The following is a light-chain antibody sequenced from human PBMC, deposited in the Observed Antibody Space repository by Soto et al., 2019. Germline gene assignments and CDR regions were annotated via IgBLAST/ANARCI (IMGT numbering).Light chain of an antibody. V-gene: IGLV1-40*01. CDR3: QSYDISLIIV. CDR1: SSNIGAGYD. Sequence: QSVLTQPPSVSGAPGQRVTISCTGSSSNIGAGYDVHWYQQLPGTAPILIIYGNTNRPSGVTDRFSGSKSGTSASLAITGIQTEDEADSYCQSYDISLIIVVGGGTKLTVL. J-gene: IGLJ3*02. CDR2: GNT.